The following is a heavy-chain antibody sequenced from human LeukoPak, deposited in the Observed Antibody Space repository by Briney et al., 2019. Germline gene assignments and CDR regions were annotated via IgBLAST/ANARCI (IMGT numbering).Heavy chain of an antibody. V-gene: IGHV3-21*04. J-gene: IGHJ4*02. CDR3: AKRGLTGYKEAFDY. CDR1: GFTFSSYS. CDR2: ISSSSSYI. D-gene: IGHD3-9*01. Sequence: PGGSLRLSCAASGFTFSSYSMNWVRQAPGKGLEWVSSISSSSSYIYYADSVKGRFTISRDNAKNSLYLQMNSLRAEDTAVYYCAKRGLTGYKEAFDYWGQGTLVTVSS.